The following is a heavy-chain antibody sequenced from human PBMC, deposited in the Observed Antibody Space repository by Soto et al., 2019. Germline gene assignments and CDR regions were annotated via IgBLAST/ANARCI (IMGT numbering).Heavy chain of an antibody. CDR1: GFTFSSYA. Sequence: EVQLLESGGGLVQPGGSLRLSCAASGFTFSSYAMSWVRQAPGKGLEWVSAISGSGGSTYYADPVKGRFTISRDNSKNTLYLQMDGLRAEDTAVYYCAKDPYGSGANWFDPWGQGTLVTVSS. V-gene: IGHV3-23*01. CDR3: AKDPYGSGANWFDP. D-gene: IGHD3-10*01. CDR2: ISGSGGST. J-gene: IGHJ5*02.